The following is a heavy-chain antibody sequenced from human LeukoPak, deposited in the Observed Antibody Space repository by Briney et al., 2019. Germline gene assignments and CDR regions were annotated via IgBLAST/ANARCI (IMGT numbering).Heavy chain of an antibody. J-gene: IGHJ4*02. CDR3: TPHGRGDYAPLGGVDS. V-gene: IGHV3-72*01. Sequence: GGSLRLSFAASGFTFSDHYMDWVRQAPGKGLEWVGRTRNKAYSYTTEYAASVKGRFTISRDDSQNSLYLQMNSLKTEDTAVYYCTPHGRGDYAPLGGVDSWGQGTLGTVSS. CDR2: TRNKAYSYTT. CDR1: GFTFSDHY. D-gene: IGHD4-17*01.